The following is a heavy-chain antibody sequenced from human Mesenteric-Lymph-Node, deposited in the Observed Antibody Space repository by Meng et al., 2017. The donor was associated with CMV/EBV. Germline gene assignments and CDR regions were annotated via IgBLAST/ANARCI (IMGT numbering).Heavy chain of an antibody. V-gene: IGHV4-34*01. CDR1: GGSFSGYY. CDR3: ARHQRWLKSEGGFNY. D-gene: IGHD4-23*01. CDR2: INHSGST. Sequence: QVQLQQGGAGLLKPSETLSLTGAVYGGSFSGYYWSWIRQPPGKGLEWIGEINHSGSTNYNPSLKSRVTISVDTSKNQFSLKLGSVTAADTAVYYCARHQRWLKSEGGFNYWGQGTLVTVSS. J-gene: IGHJ4*02.